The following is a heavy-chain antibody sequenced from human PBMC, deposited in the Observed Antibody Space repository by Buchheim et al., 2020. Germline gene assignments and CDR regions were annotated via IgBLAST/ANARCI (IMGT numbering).Heavy chain of an antibody. J-gene: IGHJ4*02. CDR3: ARDRAAAGTAEIDY. Sequence: EVQLVESGGGLVQPGGSLRLSCAASGFTFSSYEMNWVRQAPGKGLEWVSYISSSGSTIYYADSVKGRFTISRENSGKTLYLQMNSLRAEDTAVYYCARDRAAAGTAEIDYWGQGTL. V-gene: IGHV3-48*03. CDR1: GFTFSSYE. D-gene: IGHD6-13*01. CDR2: ISSSGSTI.